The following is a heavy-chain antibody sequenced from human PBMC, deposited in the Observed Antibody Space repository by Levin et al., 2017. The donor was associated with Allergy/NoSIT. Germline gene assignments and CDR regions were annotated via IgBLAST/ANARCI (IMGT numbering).Heavy chain of an antibody. CDR3: ARGRGRDFWSGYFSQNSPNFDP. D-gene: IGHD3-3*01. J-gene: IGHJ5*02. CDR1: GYTFTSYD. V-gene: IGHV1-8*01. CDR2: MNPNSGNT. Sequence: ASVKVSCKASGYTFTSYDINWVRQATGQGLEWMGWMNPNSGNTGYAQKFQGRVTMTRNTSISTAYMELSSLRSEDTAVYYCARGRGRDFWSGYFSQNSPNFDPWGQGTLVTVSS.